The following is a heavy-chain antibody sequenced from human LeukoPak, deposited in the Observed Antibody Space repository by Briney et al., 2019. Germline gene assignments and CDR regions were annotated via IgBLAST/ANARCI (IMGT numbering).Heavy chain of an antibody. J-gene: IGHJ5*02. CDR3: ARVLMAAAAWNNWFDP. D-gene: IGHD6-13*01. CDR1: GGSISSGSYY. Sequence: SQTLSLTCTVSGGSISSGSYYWSWIRQPAGKGLEWIGRIYTSGSTNYNPSLKSRVTISVDTSKNQFSLKLSSVTAADTAVYYCARVLMAAAAWNNWFDPWGQETLVTVSS. V-gene: IGHV4-61*02. CDR2: IYTSGST.